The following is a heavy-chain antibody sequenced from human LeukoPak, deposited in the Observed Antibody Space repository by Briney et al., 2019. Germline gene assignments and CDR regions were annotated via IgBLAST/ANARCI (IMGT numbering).Heavy chain of an antibody. D-gene: IGHD5-24*01. CDR2: IYSGGST. V-gene: IGHV3-66*01. J-gene: IGHJ3*02. CDR1: GXTVSRNY. Sequence: GGSLRLSCAASGXTVSRNYMNWVRQAPGKGLEWVSVIYSGGSTYYADSVKGRFIISRDNSKNTLYLQMNSLRVEDTAVYYCARDHGYSRAFDIWGQGTMVTVSS. CDR3: ARDHGYSRAFDI.